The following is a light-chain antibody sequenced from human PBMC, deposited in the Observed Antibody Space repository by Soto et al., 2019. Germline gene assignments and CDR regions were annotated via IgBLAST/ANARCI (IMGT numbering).Light chain of an antibody. J-gene: IGKJ5*01. CDR2: AAS. CDR3: QQYTDWPIT. V-gene: IGKV3-15*01. CDR1: QSINSN. Sequence: EVVMTQYPATLSVSPGDRATLSCRASQSINSNLAWYQKQPGQAPRLLIYAASTRATAVPDRLSGSGSGTDLTLTITSLKSDDFEVYLCQQYTDWPITFGQGTRLEIK.